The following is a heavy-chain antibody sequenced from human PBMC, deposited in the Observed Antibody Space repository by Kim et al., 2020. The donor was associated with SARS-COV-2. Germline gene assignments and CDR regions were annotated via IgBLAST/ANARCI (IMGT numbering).Heavy chain of an antibody. J-gene: IGHJ4*02. D-gene: IGHD3-9*01. CDR3: ARGFYDILTGYYPWFDY. V-gene: IGHV4-31*02. Sequence: LKGRVTISVDMSKNQFSLKLSSVTAADTAVYYCARGFYDILTGYYPWFDYWGQGTLVTVSS.